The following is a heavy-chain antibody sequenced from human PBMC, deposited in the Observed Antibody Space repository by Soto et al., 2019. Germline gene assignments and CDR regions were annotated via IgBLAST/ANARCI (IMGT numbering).Heavy chain of an antibody. V-gene: IGHV4-59*08. CDR3: ASTGSMVRASPFDI. J-gene: IGHJ3*02. D-gene: IGHD3-10*01. CDR1: GGSISSYY. Sequence: QVQLQESGPGLVKPSETLSLTCTVSGGSISSYYWSWIRQPPGKGLEWIGYIYHTGNTNYNPSLKRRLTISLDTSKNQFSLKVNSVTAADTAVYYCASTGSMVRASPFDIWGQGTMVTVSS. CDR2: IYHTGNT.